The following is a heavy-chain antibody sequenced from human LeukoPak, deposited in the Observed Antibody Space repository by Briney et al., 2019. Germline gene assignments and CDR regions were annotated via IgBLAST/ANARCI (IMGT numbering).Heavy chain of an antibody. D-gene: IGHD1-26*01. J-gene: IGHJ6*03. CDR1: GFIVSSAE. CDR3: AKDDSGSYYPYYYYMDV. Sequence: GGSLRLSCAVSGFIVSSAEMNWVRQAPGKGLEWVSTISGSGGRTYYADSVKGRFTISRDNSKKTLYLQMNSLRAEDTAVYYCAKDDSGSYYPYYYYMDVWGKGTTVTISS. V-gene: IGHV3-23*01. CDR2: ISGSGGRT.